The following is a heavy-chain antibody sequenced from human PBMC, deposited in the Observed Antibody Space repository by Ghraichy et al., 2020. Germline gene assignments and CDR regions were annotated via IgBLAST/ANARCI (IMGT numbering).Heavy chain of an antibody. CDR3: ARRKIYLDY. D-gene: IGHD1-14*01. Sequence: GESLNISCAASGFTFSGYAMSWVRQAPGKGLEWVSSISGSGGSTFYADSVKGRFTISRDNSNNTLYLHMSGLRAEDTAVYYCARRKIYLDYWGQGTLVTVSS. J-gene: IGHJ4*02. CDR1: GFTFSGYA. V-gene: IGHV3-23*01. CDR2: ISGSGGST.